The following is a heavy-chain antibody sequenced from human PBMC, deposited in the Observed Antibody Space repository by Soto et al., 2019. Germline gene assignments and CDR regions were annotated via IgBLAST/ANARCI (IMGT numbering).Heavy chain of an antibody. CDR3: ARSDNRDFPFVP. CDR1: GYNFAGYW. Sequence: GSLKISCKGSGYNFAGYWIAWVRQMPGKGLELMGIIYPSDSDTRYRPSFQGQVTISADKSISSAYLQWSSLRASDTAMYYCARSDNRDFPFVPWGQGTLVTVS. CDR2: IYPSDSDT. V-gene: IGHV5-51*01. D-gene: IGHD3-3*01. J-gene: IGHJ5*02.